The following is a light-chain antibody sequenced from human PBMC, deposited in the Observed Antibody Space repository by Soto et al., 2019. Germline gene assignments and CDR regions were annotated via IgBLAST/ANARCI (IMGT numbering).Light chain of an antibody. CDR1: QRVSSN. CDR3: QQYNNWRQT. J-gene: IGKJ1*01. Sequence: IVMPQSPATLSVSPGESATLSCRASQRVSSNVAWYQQKPGQAPRLLLYGASARATGVPPRFSGSGSGTQFTLTISSLQSEDFAVYYCQQYNNWRQTFGQGTKVEIK. V-gene: IGKV3-15*01. CDR2: GAS.